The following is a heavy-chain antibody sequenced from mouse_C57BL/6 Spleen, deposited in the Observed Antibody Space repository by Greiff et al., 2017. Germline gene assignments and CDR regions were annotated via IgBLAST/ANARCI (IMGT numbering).Heavy chain of an antibody. CDR1: GYTFTSYW. J-gene: IGHJ4*01. Sequence: QVQLQQPGAELVKPGASVKLSCKAYGYTFTSYWMHWVKQRPGQGLEWIGMIHPNSGSTNYNEKFKSKATLTVDKSSSTAYMQLSSLTSEDSAVYYCASDGYYVAMDYWGQGTSVTVSS. CDR2: IHPNSGST. D-gene: IGHD2-3*01. V-gene: IGHV1-64*01. CDR3: ASDGYYVAMDY.